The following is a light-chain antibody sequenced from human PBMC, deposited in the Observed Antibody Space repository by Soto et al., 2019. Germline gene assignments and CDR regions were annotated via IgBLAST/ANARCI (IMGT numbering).Light chain of an antibody. CDR2: GNN. J-gene: IGLJ2*01. Sequence: QAVVTQPPSVSGAPGQRVTISCTGSSSNVGSGYDVHWYQQLPGTVPKLLIRGNNNRPSGVPDRFSGSKSGTSASLAITGLQAEDEGDYYCQSYDSSLSGSVFGGGTKLTVL. V-gene: IGLV1-40*01. CDR1: SSNVGSGYD. CDR3: QSYDSSLSGSV.